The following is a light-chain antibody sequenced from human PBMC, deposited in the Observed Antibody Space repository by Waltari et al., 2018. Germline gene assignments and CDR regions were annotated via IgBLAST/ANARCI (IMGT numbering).Light chain of an antibody. CDR2: WAS. Sequence: DIVMTQSPDSLAVSLGERATINCKSSQSVLYSSNNKDYLAWYPQKPGQPPMLLIYWASTRESGVPDRFSGSGSGTDFTLTISSLQAEDVAVYYCQQYHTTPLTFGGGTKVEIK. CDR3: QQYHTTPLT. V-gene: IGKV4-1*01. CDR1: QSVLYSSNNKDY. J-gene: IGKJ4*01.